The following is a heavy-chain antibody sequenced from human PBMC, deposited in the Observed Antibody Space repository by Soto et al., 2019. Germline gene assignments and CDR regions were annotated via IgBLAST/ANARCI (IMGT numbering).Heavy chain of an antibody. CDR1: GFTFSSYG. J-gene: IGHJ6*02. V-gene: IGHV3-30*18. D-gene: IGHD3-10*01. CDR3: AKDWDYYGSGSYYNHEKYYYYGMDV. CDR2: ISYDGSNK. Sequence: PGGSLRLSCAASGFTFSSYGMHWVRQAPGKGLEWVAVISYDGSNKYYADSVKGRFTISRDNSKNTLYLQMNSLRAEDTAVYYCAKDWDYYGSGSYYNHEKYYYYGMDVWGQGTTGTVSS.